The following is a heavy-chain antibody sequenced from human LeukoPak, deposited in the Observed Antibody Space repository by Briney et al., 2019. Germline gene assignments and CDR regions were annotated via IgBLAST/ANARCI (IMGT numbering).Heavy chain of an antibody. Sequence: SETVSLTCTVSGGSISSSSYYWGWIRQPPGKGLEWIGSIYYSGSTYYNPSLKSRVTISVDTSKNQFSLKLSSVTAADTAVYYCARHRMRWLQIYYFDYWGQGTLVTVSS. CDR2: IYYSGST. CDR3: ARHRMRWLQIYYFDY. CDR1: GGSISSSSYY. J-gene: IGHJ4*02. D-gene: IGHD5-24*01. V-gene: IGHV4-39*01.